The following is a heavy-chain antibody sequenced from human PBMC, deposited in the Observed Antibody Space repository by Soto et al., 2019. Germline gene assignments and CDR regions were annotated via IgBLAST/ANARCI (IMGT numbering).Heavy chain of an antibody. V-gene: IGHV3-33*01. CDR2: IWADGSSQ. CDR3: ATDLGMPSGGRWYSTFFED. Sequence: QVQLVESGGGVVQPGRSLRLSCEASGFTFSSRGMHWVRQAPGKGLEWVALIWADGSSQYYVDSVKGRFTISRDNSRNTLYLQMNSLRAEDTAVYYCATDLGMPSGGRWYSTFFEDWCQGTLVTVSP. J-gene: IGHJ4*02. CDR1: GFTFSSRG. D-gene: IGHD2-15*01.